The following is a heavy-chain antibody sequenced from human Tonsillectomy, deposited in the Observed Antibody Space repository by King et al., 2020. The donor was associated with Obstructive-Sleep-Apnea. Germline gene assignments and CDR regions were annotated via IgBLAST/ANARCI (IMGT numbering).Heavy chain of an antibody. CDR3: TTDPHCSSTSCEYHYYYYGMDV. CDR2: IKSKTEGGTT. V-gene: IGHV3-15*01. CDR1: GFTFSNGW. Sequence: DVQLVESGGGLVKPGGSLRLSCAASGFTFSNGWMSWVRQAPGKGLEWVGRIKSKTEGGTTDYAAPVKGRFTISRDDSKNTLYLQMNSLKTEDTAVYYCTTDPHCSSTSCEYHYYYYGMDVWGQGTTVTVSS. J-gene: IGHJ6*02. D-gene: IGHD2-2*01.